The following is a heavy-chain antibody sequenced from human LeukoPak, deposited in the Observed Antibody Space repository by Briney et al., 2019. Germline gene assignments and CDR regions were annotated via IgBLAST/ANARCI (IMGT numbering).Heavy chain of an antibody. D-gene: IGHD5-24*01. CDR3: TRRGGLATTHDAFDT. V-gene: IGHV4-39*01. Sequence: PSETLSLTCTVSGGSISSNNYYWGWIRQPPGKGLEWIGSIYYRGSTYHNPSLKSRVTIYIDTSRNQFSLKLSSVTAADTAVYYCTRRGGLATTHDAFDTWGQGTMVTVSS. J-gene: IGHJ3*02. CDR2: IYYRGST. CDR1: GGSISSNNYY.